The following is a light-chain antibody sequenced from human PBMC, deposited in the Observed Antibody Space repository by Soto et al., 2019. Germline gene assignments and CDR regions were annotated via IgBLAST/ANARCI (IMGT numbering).Light chain of an antibody. V-gene: IGKV1-5*03. CDR1: QSISTW. CDR3: QQYNGYPHT. CDR2: KAS. J-gene: IGKJ2*01. Sequence: DIQMTRSPSTLSASVGDRVIITCRASQSISTWLAWYQQKPGKAPKLLIYKASSLRNGVPSRFSGSGSGTEFTLTIYSLQPDDFASYYCQQYNGYPHTFGQGTKVDIK.